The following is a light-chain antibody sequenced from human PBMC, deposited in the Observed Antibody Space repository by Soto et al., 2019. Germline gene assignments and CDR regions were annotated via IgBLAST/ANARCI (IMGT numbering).Light chain of an antibody. CDR1: QSLLHSNGYNY. V-gene: IGKV2-28*01. CDR3: MQAIQNHRT. CDR2: LGS. J-gene: IGKJ1*01. Sequence: DIVMTQSPLSLPVTPGEPSSISCTSSQSLLHSNGYNYLDWCLQKPGQSPQLLIYLGSNRASGVPDRFSGSGSGTDFTLKISRVEAEDVGVYYCMQAIQNHRTFGQGTKVDIK.